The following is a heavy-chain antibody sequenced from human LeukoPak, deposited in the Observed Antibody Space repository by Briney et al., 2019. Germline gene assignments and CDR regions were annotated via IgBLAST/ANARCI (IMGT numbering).Heavy chain of an antibody. CDR2: INHSGST. CDR3: ARSRLLWFRELLYDY. J-gene: IGHJ4*02. Sequence: SETLSLTCAVYGGSFRGYYWSWIRQPPGKGLEWIGEINHSGSTNYNPSLKSRVTISVDTSKNQFSLKLSSVTAADTAVYYCARSRLLWFRELLYDYWGQGTLVTVSS. CDR1: GGSFRGYY. V-gene: IGHV4-34*01. D-gene: IGHD3-10*01.